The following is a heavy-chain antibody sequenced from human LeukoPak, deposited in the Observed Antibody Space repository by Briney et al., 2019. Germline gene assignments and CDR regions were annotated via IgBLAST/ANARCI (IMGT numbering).Heavy chain of an antibody. CDR2: VSSTGNT. J-gene: IGHJ3*01. CDR1: RVSINDYY. Sequence: PSETLSLTCTVARVSINDYYGTWIRQPPGKGLEWTGYVSSTGNTNSNPSLRSRVSMSIDASKKQFSLRLNSVTAADTAVYYCARPYYGHSVGDAYDVWGQGTLVTVSS. V-gene: IGHV4-59*01. D-gene: IGHD4-17*01. CDR3: ARPYYGHSVGDAYDV.